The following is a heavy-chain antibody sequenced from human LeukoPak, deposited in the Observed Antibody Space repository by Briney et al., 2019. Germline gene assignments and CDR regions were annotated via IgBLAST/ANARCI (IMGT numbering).Heavy chain of an antibody. CDR3: ARGENSDILTGYYPGRY. D-gene: IGHD3-9*01. Sequence: ASVKVSCKASGYTFTSYGISWVRQAPGQGLEWMGCISAYNGNTNYAQKLQGRVTMTTDTSTSTAYMELRSLRSDDTAVYYCARGENSDILTGYYPGRYWGQGALVTVSS. J-gene: IGHJ4*02. CDR1: GYTFTSYG. V-gene: IGHV1-18*01. CDR2: ISAYNGNT.